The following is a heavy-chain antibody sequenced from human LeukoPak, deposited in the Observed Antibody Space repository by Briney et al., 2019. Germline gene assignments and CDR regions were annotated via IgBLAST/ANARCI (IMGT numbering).Heavy chain of an antibody. V-gene: IGHV3-13*01. CDR2: IGTAGDT. CDR3: ARGRGSYFDY. J-gene: IGHJ4*02. D-gene: IGHD1-26*01. CDR1: GFTFSCYD. Sequence: PGGSLRLSCAASGFTFSCYDMHLVRQATGKGLEWVSAIGTAGDTFYPGSVKGRFTISRENGKNSLYLQMNTLRAGDTAVYYCARGRGSYFDYWGQGTLVTVSS.